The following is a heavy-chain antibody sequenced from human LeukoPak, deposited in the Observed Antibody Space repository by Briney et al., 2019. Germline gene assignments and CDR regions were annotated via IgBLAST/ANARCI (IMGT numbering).Heavy chain of an antibody. Sequence: GGSLRLSCAASGFTFSNSWMYWVRQAPGKGLVWVSRINSDGSGTSYADSVKGRFTISRDNAKNTLYLQMNSLRAEDTAVYYCAKGPNIVVVPADWFDPWGQGTLVTVSS. CDR1: GFTFSNSW. D-gene: IGHD2-2*01. V-gene: IGHV3-74*01. J-gene: IGHJ5*02. CDR3: AKGPNIVVVPADWFDP. CDR2: INSDGSGT.